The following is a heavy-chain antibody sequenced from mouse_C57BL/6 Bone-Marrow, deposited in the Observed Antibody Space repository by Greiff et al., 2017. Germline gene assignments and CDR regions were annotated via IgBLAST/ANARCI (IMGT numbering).Heavy chain of an antibody. CDR2: ISHGGGST. CDR3: ARQGITTVVGYFDV. Sequence: EVMLVESGGGLVQPGGSLKLSCAASGFTFTDYYMYWVRQTPEKRLEWVAYISHGGGSTYYPDTVKGRFTISRDNATNTLYLQMSRLKSEDTAMYYCARQGITTVVGYFDVWGTGTTVTVSS. J-gene: IGHJ1*03. D-gene: IGHD1-1*01. CDR1: GFTFTDYY. V-gene: IGHV5-12*01.